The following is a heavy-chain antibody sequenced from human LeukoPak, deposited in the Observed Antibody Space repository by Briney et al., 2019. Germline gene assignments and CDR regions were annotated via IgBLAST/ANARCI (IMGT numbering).Heavy chain of an antibody. Sequence: ASETLSLTCAVYGGSFSGYYWSWIRQPPGKGLEWIGEINHSGSTNYNPSLKSRVTISVDTSKNQFSLKLSSVTAADTAVYYCARGGDTMVRGRKLDYWGQGTLVTVSS. J-gene: IGHJ4*02. V-gene: IGHV4-34*01. CDR2: INHSGST. CDR3: ARGGDTMVRGRKLDY. D-gene: IGHD3-10*01. CDR1: GGSFSGYY.